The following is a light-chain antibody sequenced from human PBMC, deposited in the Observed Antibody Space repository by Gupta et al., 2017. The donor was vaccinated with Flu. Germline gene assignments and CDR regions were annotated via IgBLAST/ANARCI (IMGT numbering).Light chain of an antibody. CDR1: QGIRND. CDR2: GAS. CDR3: LQDYNYPRT. J-gene: IGKJ1*01. Sequence: AIQMTQSPPSLSASVGDRVTITCRASQGIRNDLGWYQQKPGKAPKLLISGASTLQSGVPSRFSGSGSGTDFTLTISSLQPEDFATYYCLQDYNYPRTFGQGTKVEIK. V-gene: IGKV1-6*01.